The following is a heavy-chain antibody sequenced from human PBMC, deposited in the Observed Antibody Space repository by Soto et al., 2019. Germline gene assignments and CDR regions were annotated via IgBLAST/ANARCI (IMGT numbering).Heavy chain of an antibody. CDR2: IYTGTTT. Sequence: EVQLVESGGDLVQPGGSLRLSCVASGFTVSSSYMGWVRHAPGKGLEWVSSIYTGTTTYYAESVRGRFFVSTDNSRDTLYVQMNSLRVDDAAMYYCARHVGSYWYFDLWGRGTLVTVSS. CDR1: GFTVSSSY. J-gene: IGHJ2*01. V-gene: IGHV3-66*04. D-gene: IGHD1-26*01. CDR3: ARHVGSYWYFDL.